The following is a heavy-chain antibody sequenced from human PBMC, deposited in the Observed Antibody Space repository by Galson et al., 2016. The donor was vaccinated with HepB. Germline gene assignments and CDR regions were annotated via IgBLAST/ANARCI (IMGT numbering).Heavy chain of an antibody. D-gene: IGHD6-6*01. V-gene: IGHV3-9*01. J-gene: IGHJ4*02. CDR2: ISWNSGSI. CDR3: GKGFTGTARHGVEF. CDR1: GFMFDGYA. Sequence: SLRLSCAASGFMFDGYAMHWVRQTPGKGLEWVSCISWNSGSIGYAESVRGRFTISRDNAKNSLYLQMNSLRPEDTAFYYCGKGFTGTARHGVEFWGQGTLVTVSS.